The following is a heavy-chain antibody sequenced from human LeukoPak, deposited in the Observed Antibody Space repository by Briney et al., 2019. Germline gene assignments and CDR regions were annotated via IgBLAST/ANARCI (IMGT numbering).Heavy chain of an antibody. CDR1: GGSISSGDYY. J-gene: IGHJ5*02. D-gene: IGHD2-2*01. Sequence: PSQTLSLTCTVSGGSISSGDYYWSWIRQPPGKGLEWIGYIYYSGSTYYNPSLKSRVTISVDTSKNQFSLRLSSVTAADTAVYYCARAHPHQFDIVVVPAAIPPEDWFDPWGQGTLVTVSS. V-gene: IGHV4-30-4*08. CDR2: IYYSGST. CDR3: ARAHPHQFDIVVVPAAIPPEDWFDP.